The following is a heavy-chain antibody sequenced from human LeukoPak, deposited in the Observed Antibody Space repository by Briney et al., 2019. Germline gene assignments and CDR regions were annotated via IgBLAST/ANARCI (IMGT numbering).Heavy chain of an antibody. V-gene: IGHV4-30-4*01. CDR1: GGSISSGDYY. D-gene: IGHD3-10*01. CDR3: ARERGLVRDFDY. J-gene: IGHJ4*02. CDR2: IYYSGST. Sequence: SETLSLTCTVSGGSISSGDYYWSWIRQPPGKGLEWIGYIYYSGSTYYNPSLKSRVTISVDTSKNQFSLKLSSVTAPDTAVYYCARERGLVRDFDYWGQGTLVTVSS.